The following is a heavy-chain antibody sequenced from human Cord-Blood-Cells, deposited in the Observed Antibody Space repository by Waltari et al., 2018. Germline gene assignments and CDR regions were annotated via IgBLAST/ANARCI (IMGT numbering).Heavy chain of an antibody. CDR1: GSTFSSYW. V-gene: IGHV3-74*01. CDR2: INSDGSST. Sequence: EVQLVESGGGLVQPGGSLRLSCAASGSTFSSYWMTWVRQAPGKGLVWVSRINSDGSSTSYADSVKGRFTISRDNAKNTLYLQMNSLRAEDTAVYYCARSIRLPTVTTYYYYYGMDVWGQGTTVTVSS. J-gene: IGHJ6*02. CDR3: ARSIRLPTVTTYYYYYGMDV. D-gene: IGHD4-17*01.